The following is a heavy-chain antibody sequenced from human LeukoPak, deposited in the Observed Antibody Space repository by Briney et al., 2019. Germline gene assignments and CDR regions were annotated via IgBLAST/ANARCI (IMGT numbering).Heavy chain of an antibody. J-gene: IGHJ4*02. CDR2: IYSSAIT. V-gene: IGHV4-59*01. CDR3: ARARNGYNPFLFDY. D-gene: IGHD5-24*01. CDR1: GGSISDYY. Sequence: PSETLSLTCTVSGGSISDYYWNWIRQPPGKGLEWIGCIYSSAITHYDPSLKSRLTISVDTSKNQFSLKLSSVTAADTAVYYCARARNGYNPFLFDYWGQGTLVTVSS.